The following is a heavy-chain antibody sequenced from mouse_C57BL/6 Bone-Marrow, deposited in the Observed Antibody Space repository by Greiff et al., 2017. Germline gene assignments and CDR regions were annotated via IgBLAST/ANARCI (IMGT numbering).Heavy chain of an antibody. CDR1: GYTFTGYW. CDR3: AREGGKNGYDDGDY. J-gene: IGHJ2*01. Sequence: QVQLQQSGAELMKPGASVKLSCKATGYTFTGYWIEWVKQRPGHGLEWIGEILTGSGSTNNNEKFKGKATFTADTSSNTAYMQLSSLTTEDSAIYDCAREGGKNGYDDGDYWGQGTTLTVSS. D-gene: IGHD2-2*01. CDR2: ILTGSGST. V-gene: IGHV1-9*01.